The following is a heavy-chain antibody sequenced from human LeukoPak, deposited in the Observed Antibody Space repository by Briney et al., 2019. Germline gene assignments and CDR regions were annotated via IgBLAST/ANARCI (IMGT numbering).Heavy chain of an antibody. J-gene: IGHJ4*02. CDR2: ISSGSGST. Sequence: GGSLRLSCAASGFTFSSYAMSWVRQAPGKGLAWVSTISSGSGSTYCADSVKGRFTISRDNSKNTLYLQMNSLRDEDTAVYYCAKHRFESGGYHSTDWGQGTLVTVSS. CDR1: GFTFSSYA. CDR3: AKHRFESGGYHSTD. D-gene: IGHD3-22*01. V-gene: IGHV3-23*01.